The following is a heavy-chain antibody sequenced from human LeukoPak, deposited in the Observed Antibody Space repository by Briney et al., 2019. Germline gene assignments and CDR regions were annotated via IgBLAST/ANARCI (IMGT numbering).Heavy chain of an antibody. J-gene: IGHJ5*02. D-gene: IGHD2-2*01. CDR2: IYYSGST. V-gene: IGHV4-39*01. Sequence: SETLSLTCIVSGGSISSSSYYWGWIRQPPGKGLEWIGSIYYSGSTYYNPSLKSRVTISVDTSKNQFSLKLSSVTAADTAVYYCARRRVVVVPAAIYNWFDPWGQGTLVTVSS. CDR1: GGSISSSSYY. CDR3: ARRRVVVVPAAIYNWFDP.